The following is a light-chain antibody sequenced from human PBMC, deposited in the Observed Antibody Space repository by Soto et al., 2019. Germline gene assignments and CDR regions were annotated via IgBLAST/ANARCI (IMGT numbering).Light chain of an antibody. J-gene: IGKJ1*01. CDR1: QIVPSDY. CDR2: GAF. V-gene: IGKV3-20*01. Sequence: DIVLTHSPGTLSLSPGERVTLSCRASQIVPSDYLAWYHQEPGQAPRLLIYGAFNRATGIPARFSGSGSGTDFTLSISRLEPGDFGVYFCHQYGKSPRTFGQGTKVDIK. CDR3: HQYGKSPRT.